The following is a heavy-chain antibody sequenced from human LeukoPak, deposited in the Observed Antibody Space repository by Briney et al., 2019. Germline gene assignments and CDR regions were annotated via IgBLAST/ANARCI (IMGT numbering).Heavy chain of an antibody. CDR1: GFTISSNY. D-gene: IGHD2-8*01. Sequence: GGYLTLSCAAYGFTISSNYMNWHRQAPGKGLEWVSIIYSGGSTFYADSVKGRFTISRDNSKNTLFLQMNSLRAEDTAVHYCARSNNAFDIWGQGTMVTVSS. CDR3: ARSNNAFDI. CDR2: IYSGGST. V-gene: IGHV3-53*01. J-gene: IGHJ3*02.